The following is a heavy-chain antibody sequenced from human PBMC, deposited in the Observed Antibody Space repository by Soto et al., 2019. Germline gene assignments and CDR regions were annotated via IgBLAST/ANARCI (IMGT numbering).Heavy chain of an antibody. J-gene: IGHJ4*02. CDR2: MSRTGDNT. Sequence: SCAASGFTFRIYAMTWVRQSPGKGLDWVSSMSRTGDNTYYADSVKGRFTISRDNSKNTLYLQMNSLRAEDTAIYYCAKDQSNSNPLYYFDFWGPGTLVTVSS. V-gene: IGHV3-23*01. D-gene: IGHD3-22*01. CDR3: AKDQSNSNPLYYFDF. CDR1: GFTFRIYA.